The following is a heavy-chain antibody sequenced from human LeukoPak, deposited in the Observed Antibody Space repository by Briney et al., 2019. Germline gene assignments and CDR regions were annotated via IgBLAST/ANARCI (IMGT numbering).Heavy chain of an antibody. J-gene: IGHJ5*02. CDR2: ISYDGSNK. Sequence: PGGSLRLSCAASGFTFSSYGMPWVRQAPGKGLEWVAVISYDGSNKYYADSVRGRFTISRDNAKNSLYLQMNSLRAEDTAVYYCARGGDYSWFDPWGQGTLVTVSS. V-gene: IGHV3-30*03. CDR1: GFTFSSYG. CDR3: ARGGDYSWFDP.